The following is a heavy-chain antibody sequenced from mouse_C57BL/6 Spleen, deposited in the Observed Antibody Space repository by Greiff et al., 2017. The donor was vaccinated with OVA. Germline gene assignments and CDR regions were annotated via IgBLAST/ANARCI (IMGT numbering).Heavy chain of an antibody. Sequence: QVQLQHSGPELVKPGASVKISCKASGYAFSSSWMNWVKQRPGKGLEWIGRIYPGDGDTNYNGKFKGKATLTADKSSSTAYMQLSSLTSEDSAVYFCANSNYVLYFDYWGQGTTLTVSS. D-gene: IGHD2-5*01. CDR1: GYAFSSSW. V-gene: IGHV1-82*01. CDR3: ANSNYVLYFDY. J-gene: IGHJ2*01. CDR2: IYPGDGDT.